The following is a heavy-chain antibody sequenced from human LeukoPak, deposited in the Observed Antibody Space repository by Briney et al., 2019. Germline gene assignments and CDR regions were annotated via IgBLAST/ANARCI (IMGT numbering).Heavy chain of an antibody. D-gene: IGHD3-10*01. CDR2: IKEDGSQR. CDR3: ARDTYGSGNEVAFDI. Sequence: GGSLRLSCAASEFTFSDYYMGWVRQAPGKGLEWVAYIKEDGSQRTYVDSVKGRFTISRDNARNSLYLQMNSLRVEDTAVYYCARDTYGSGNEVAFDIWGQGTMVTVSP. J-gene: IGHJ3*02. CDR1: EFTFSDYY. V-gene: IGHV3-7*03.